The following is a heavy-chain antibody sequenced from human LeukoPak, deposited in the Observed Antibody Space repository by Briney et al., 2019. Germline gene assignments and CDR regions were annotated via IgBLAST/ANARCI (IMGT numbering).Heavy chain of an antibody. CDR3: AKAYQGNSNWFDP. Sequence: GGSLRLSCAASGFTFSSYGMHWVRQAPGKGLEWVAVISYNGSNKYYADSVKGRFTISRDNSKNTLYLQMNSLRAEDTAVYYCAKAYQGNSNWFDPGGQGTLVTVSS. D-gene: IGHD2-2*01. CDR1: GFTFSSYG. CDR2: ISYNGSNK. V-gene: IGHV3-30*18. J-gene: IGHJ5*02.